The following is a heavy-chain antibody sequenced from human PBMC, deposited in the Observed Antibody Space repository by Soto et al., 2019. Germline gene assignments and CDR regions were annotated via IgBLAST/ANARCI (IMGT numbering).Heavy chain of an antibody. V-gene: IGHV3-74*01. CDR2: INRDGSST. CDR1: GFSFSSYW. CDR3: ARDYDFWSSYPSVYFDF. J-gene: IGHJ4*02. D-gene: IGHD3-3*01. Sequence: GGSLRLSCAASGFSFSSYWMHWVRQAPGKGLVWVSRINRDGSSTSYADSVKGRFTISRDNAKNTLYLQMNSLRAEDTAVYYCARDYDFWSSYPSVYFDFWGLGNLVTVSS.